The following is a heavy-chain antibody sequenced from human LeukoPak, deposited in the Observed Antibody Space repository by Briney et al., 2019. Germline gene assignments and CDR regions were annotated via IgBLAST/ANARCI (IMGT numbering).Heavy chain of an antibody. CDR2: ISSSSSYI. V-gene: IGHV3-21*01. J-gene: IGHJ4*02. CDR1: GFTFSGYS. CDR3: SRGWNGPDY. D-gene: IGHD2-8*01. Sequence: GGSLRLSCAASGFTFSGYSMNWVRQAPGQGLEWVSSISSSSSYISYADSVKGRFTISRDNAENSLYLQMNSLRADDTAVYYCSRGWNGPDYRGQGTLVTVSS.